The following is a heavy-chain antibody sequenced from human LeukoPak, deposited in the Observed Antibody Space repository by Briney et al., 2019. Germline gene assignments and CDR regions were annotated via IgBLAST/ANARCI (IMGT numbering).Heavy chain of an antibody. D-gene: IGHD2-15*01. Sequence: SETLSLTCTASGGSISSYYWSWIRQPPGKGLEWIGYIYYSGSTNYNPSLKSRVTISVDTSKNQFSLKLSSVTAADTAVYYCARTVRTRLFCSGGSCYHFDYWGQGTLITVSS. CDR3: ARTVRTRLFCSGGSCYHFDY. J-gene: IGHJ4*02. CDR2: IYYSGST. V-gene: IGHV4-59*01. CDR1: GGSISSYY.